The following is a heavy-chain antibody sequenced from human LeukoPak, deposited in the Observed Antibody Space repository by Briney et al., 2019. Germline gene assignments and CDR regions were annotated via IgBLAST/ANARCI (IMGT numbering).Heavy chain of an antibody. CDR1: GLTASHSVNNA. CDR2: ITTSGST. D-gene: IGHD1-1*01. V-gene: IGHV3-23*01. Sequence: GGSLRLSCAASGLTASHSVNNAMSWVRHAPGKGLEWVSGITTSGSTYYADSVKGRFTNSRKNSNNKLYLHMDSLRAEDTAVYYCAKAPVWNYYYGLDVGGQGPTATVS. J-gene: IGHJ6*02. CDR3: AKAPVWNYYYGLDV.